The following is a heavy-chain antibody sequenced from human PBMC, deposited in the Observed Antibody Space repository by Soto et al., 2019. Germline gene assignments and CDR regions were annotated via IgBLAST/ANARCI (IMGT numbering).Heavy chain of an antibody. CDR1: GGSISSGGYY. J-gene: IGHJ6*02. CDR2: IYYNGST. V-gene: IGHV4-31*03. D-gene: IGHD3-10*01. Sequence: QVQLQESGPGLVKPSQTLSLTCTVSGGSISSGGYYWSWIRQHPGKGLEWIGYIYYNGSTYYNPSLKSRVIITVETSKTQFSLKLSSVTAADTAVYYCARLLWFGELSGYYGMDVWGQGTTVTVSS. CDR3: ARLLWFGELSGYYGMDV.